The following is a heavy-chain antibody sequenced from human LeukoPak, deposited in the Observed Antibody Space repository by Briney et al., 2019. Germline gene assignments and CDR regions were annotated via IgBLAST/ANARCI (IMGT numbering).Heavy chain of an antibody. J-gene: IGHJ6*02. V-gene: IGHV3-11*01. CDR2: ISSSGSTI. CDR1: GFTFSDYY. Sequence: GGSLRLSCAASGFTFSDYYMSWIRQAPGKGLEWVSYISSSGSTIYYANSVKGRFTISRDNANNSLYLQMNSLRAEDTAVYYCARDTRTYYDILTDPPYYYGMDVWGQGTAVTVSS. D-gene: IGHD3-9*01. CDR3: ARDTRTYYDILTDPPYYYGMDV.